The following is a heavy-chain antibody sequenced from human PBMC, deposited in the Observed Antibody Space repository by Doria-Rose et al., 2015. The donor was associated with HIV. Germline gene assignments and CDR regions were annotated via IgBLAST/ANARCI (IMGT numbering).Heavy chain of an antibody. D-gene: IGHD3-22*01. CDR1: NYG. V-gene: IGHV1-18*01. CDR2: ISGYNGNT. J-gene: IGHJ4*02. Sequence: NYGVSWVRQAPGQGFEWMGWISGYNGNTNYAQKFLGRVTMTTDTSTSTGYMDLRSLRSDDTAVYYCVRDPPYFYDSRGFLPAYWGQGTLVTVSP. CDR3: VRDPPYFYDSRGFLPAY.